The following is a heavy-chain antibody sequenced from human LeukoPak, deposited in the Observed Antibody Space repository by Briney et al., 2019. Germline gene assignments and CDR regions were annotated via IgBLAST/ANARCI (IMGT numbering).Heavy chain of an antibody. CDR1: GFTFSSCS. Sequence: GGSLRLSCAASGFTFSSCSMNWVRQAPGKGLEWVSSISSSSSYIYYADSVKGRFTISRDNAKNSLYLQMNSLRAEDTAVYYCARDTYDSSGYGMDVWGPGTTVTVSS. V-gene: IGHV3-21*01. J-gene: IGHJ6*02. CDR3: ARDTYDSSGYGMDV. CDR2: ISSSSSYI. D-gene: IGHD3-22*01.